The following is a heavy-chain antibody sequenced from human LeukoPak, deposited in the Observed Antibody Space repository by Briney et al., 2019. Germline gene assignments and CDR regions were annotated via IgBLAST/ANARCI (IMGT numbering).Heavy chain of an antibody. J-gene: IGHJ4*02. CDR3: ASYGGFDRSFYY. Sequence: SETLSLTCTVSGGSISGYFWSWIRQPPGKGLEWIGYIYYSGSTNYNPSLKSRVTISVDTSKNQFSLKLTSVTAADTAVYYCASYGGFDRSFYYWGQETLVTISS. CDR2: IYYSGST. V-gene: IGHV4-59*08. D-gene: IGHD3-22*01. CDR1: GGSISGYF.